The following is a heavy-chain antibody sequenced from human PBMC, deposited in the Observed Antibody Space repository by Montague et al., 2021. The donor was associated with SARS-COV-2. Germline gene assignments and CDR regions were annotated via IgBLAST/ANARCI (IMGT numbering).Heavy chain of an antibody. D-gene: IGHD4-17*01. J-gene: IGHJ2*01. V-gene: IGHV3-13*01. Sequence: SLRLSCAASGFTVSSYDLHLVRQATGKGLEWVSAIGTAGDTYYPRSVXXRFTLSRENAKNSLYLQMNSLRAGDTAVYSCARDPGTVTSSWYFDLWGRGTLVTVSS. CDR3: ARDPGTVTSSWYFDL. CDR1: GFTVSSYD. CDR2: IGTAGDT.